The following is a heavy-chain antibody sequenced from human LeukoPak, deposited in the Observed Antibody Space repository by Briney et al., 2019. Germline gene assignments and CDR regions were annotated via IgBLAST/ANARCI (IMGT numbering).Heavy chain of an antibody. CDR1: GGTFSSYA. V-gene: IGHV1-69*05. D-gene: IGHD2-8*01. CDR3: ARAPILGYCTNGVCYIEQ. CDR2: IIPIFGAA. J-gene: IGHJ4*02. Sequence: SVKVSCKASGGTFSSYAISWVRQAPGQGLEWMGGIIPIFGAANYAQKFQGRVTITTDESTSTAYMELSSLRSEDTAVYYCARAPILGYCTNGVCYIEQWGQGTLVTVSS.